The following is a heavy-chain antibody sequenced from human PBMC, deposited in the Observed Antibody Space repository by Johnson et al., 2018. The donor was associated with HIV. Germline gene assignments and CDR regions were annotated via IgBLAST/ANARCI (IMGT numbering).Heavy chain of an antibody. Sequence: QVQLVESGGGVVQPGGSQRLSCAASGFTFNNYGMHWVRQAPGKGLEWVAFISYDGINKYYTDSVKGRFTISRDNSKNTLYLQMSSLRAEDTAVYYCARQSLRAFDIWGQGTMVTVSS. V-gene: IGHV3-30*19. CDR1: GFTFNNYG. CDR3: ARQSLRAFDI. J-gene: IGHJ3*02. CDR2: ISYDGINK.